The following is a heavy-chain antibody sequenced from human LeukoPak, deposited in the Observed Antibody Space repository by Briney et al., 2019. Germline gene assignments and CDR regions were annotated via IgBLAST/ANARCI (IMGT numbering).Heavy chain of an antibody. Sequence: PGGSLRLSCAATGFTFSSYAMSWVRQAPGKGLEWVSVISGSGDSTYYADSVKGRFTISRDNSKNTLYLQMNSLRAEDTAVYYCAKDLPITMIVVGVLWGAFDYWGQGTLVTVSS. D-gene: IGHD3-22*01. CDR2: ISGSGDST. CDR3: AKDLPITMIVVGVLWGAFDY. V-gene: IGHV3-23*01. J-gene: IGHJ4*02. CDR1: GFTFSSYA.